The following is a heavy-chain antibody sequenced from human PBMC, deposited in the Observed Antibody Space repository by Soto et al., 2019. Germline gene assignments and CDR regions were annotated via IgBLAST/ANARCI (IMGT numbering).Heavy chain of an antibody. CDR1: GFTFSSYW. Sequence: EVQLVESGGGLVQPGGSLRLSCAASGFTFSSYWMHWVRQAPGKGLVWVSRINSDGSSTSYADSVKGRFTISRDNAKNTLYLQMNSLRAEDTAVYYCAREDYTDIGVEDPSPFDYWGQGTMVTVSS. CDR3: AREDYTDIGVEDPSPFDY. D-gene: IGHD2-2*01. CDR2: INSDGSST. V-gene: IGHV3-74*01. J-gene: IGHJ4*02.